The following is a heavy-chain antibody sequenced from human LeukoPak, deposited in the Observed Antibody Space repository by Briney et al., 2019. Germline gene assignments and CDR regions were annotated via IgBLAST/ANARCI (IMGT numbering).Heavy chain of an antibody. J-gene: IGHJ3*02. CDR3: ARHTRECELLWFGEFSSCLAFDI. D-gene: IGHD3-10*01. V-gene: IGHV4-59*08. Sequence: SETLSLTCTVSGGSISSYYWSWIRQPPGKGLEWIGYIYYSGSTNYNPSLKSRVTISVDTSKNQFSLKLSSVTAADTAVYYCARHTRECELLWFGEFSSCLAFDIWGQGTMVTVSS. CDR1: GGSISSYY. CDR2: IYYSGST.